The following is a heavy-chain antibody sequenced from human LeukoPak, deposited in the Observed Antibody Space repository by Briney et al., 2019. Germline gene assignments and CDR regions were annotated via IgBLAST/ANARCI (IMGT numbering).Heavy chain of an antibody. V-gene: IGHV3-23*01. J-gene: IGHJ3*02. CDR2: ISGSGGST. CDR1: GFTSSSYA. CDR3: AKAGSSWGGAFDI. D-gene: IGHD6-13*01. Sequence: GGSLRLSCAASGFTSSSYAMSWVRQAPGKGLEWVSAISGSGGSTYYADSVKGRFTISRDNSKNTLYLQMNSLRAEDTAVYYCAKAGSSWGGAFDIWGQGTMVTVSS.